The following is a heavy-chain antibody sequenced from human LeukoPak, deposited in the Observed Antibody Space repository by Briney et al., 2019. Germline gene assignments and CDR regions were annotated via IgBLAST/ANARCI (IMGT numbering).Heavy chain of an antibody. Sequence: ASVKVSCKASGYTFTGYYMHWVRQAPGQGLEWMGWINPNSGGTNYAQKLQGRVTMTRDTSISTAYMELSRLRSDDTAVYYCARGRGYSYGYIRYFDYWGQGTLVTVSS. CDR3: ARGRGYSYGYIRYFDY. D-gene: IGHD5-18*01. CDR1: GYTFTGYY. V-gene: IGHV1-2*02. J-gene: IGHJ4*02. CDR2: INPNSGGT.